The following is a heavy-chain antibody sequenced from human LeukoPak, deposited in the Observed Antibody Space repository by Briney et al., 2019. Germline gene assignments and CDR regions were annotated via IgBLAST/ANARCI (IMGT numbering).Heavy chain of an antibody. CDR3: ARNGTNNYFDY. CDR2: IYHSGST. D-gene: IGHD2-2*01. V-gene: IGHV4-38-2*01. Sequence: SETLSLTCAVSGYSISSGYYWGWIRQPPGKGLEWIGSIYHSGSTHYNPSLKSRVTISVDTSRNQFSLKLNSVTAADTAVYYCARNGTNNYFDYWGQGTLVTVSS. J-gene: IGHJ4*02. CDR1: GYSISSGYY.